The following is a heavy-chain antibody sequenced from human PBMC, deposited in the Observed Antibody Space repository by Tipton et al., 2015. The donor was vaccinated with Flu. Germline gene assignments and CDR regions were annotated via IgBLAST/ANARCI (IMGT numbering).Heavy chain of an antibody. D-gene: IGHD5-12*01. CDR2: ISSDESST. CDR3: VKSGFPPFEY. CDR1: GFTFRSYW. Sequence: SLRLSCAASGFTFRSYWMHWVRQAPEKGLLWVSRISSDESSTTYADPVKGRFTVSRDNAKNTLYLQMNSLRADDTAVYYCVKSGFPPFEYWGQGTLVTVSS. J-gene: IGHJ4*02. V-gene: IGHV3-74*01.